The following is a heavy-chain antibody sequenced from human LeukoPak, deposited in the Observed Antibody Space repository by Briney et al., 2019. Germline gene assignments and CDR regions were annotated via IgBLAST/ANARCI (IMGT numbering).Heavy chain of an antibody. V-gene: IGHV1-46*01. CDR1: GYTFTSKY. Sequence: ASVKVSCKAFGYTFTSKYMHWVRQAPRQGPEWMGVISPSGGSTTYAQKFQGRVTITRDTSASTAYMELSSLRSEDMAVYYCARVGYYDSSGYYAFDIWGQGTMVTVSS. CDR3: ARVGYYDSSGYYAFDI. J-gene: IGHJ3*02. D-gene: IGHD3-22*01. CDR2: ISPSGGST.